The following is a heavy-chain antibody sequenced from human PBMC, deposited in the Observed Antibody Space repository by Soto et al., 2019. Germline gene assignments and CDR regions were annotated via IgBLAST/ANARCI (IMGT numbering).Heavy chain of an antibody. CDR1: GYTFTGYY. J-gene: IGHJ6*04. CDR3: ARESSCIKIFGVVIEGMDV. CDR2: INPNSGGT. V-gene: IGHV1-2*02. D-gene: IGHD3-3*01. Sequence: ASGKVCCKASGYTFTGYYMDWVRQAPGQGLEWMGWINPNSGGTNYAQKFQGRVTMTRDTSISTAYMELSRLRSDDTAVYYCARESSCIKIFGVVIEGMDVWGDLPTFPVSP.